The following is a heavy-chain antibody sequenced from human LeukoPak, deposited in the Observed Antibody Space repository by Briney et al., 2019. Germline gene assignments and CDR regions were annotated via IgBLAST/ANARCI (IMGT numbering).Heavy chain of an antibody. J-gene: IGHJ4*02. CDR3: ARLSEQWRAVFDY. V-gene: IGHV5-51*01. CDR1: GYSFTSYW. Sequence: PGESLEISYKGSGYSFTSYWIGWGRQLPGKGLEWMGIIYTGDSDTRYSPSSQGQVTISADKSISTAYLQWSSLKASDTAMYYCARLSEQWRAVFDYWGQGTLVTVSS. CDR2: IYTGDSDT. D-gene: IGHD6-19*01.